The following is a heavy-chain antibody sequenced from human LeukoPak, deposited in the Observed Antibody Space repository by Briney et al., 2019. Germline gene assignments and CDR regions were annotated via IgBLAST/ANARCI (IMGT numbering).Heavy chain of an antibody. Sequence: SQTLSLTCAISGDSVSSNSAAWNWIRQSPSRGLEWLGRTYYRSKWYNDYAASVKSRITTNPDTSKNQFSLQLNSVTPEDTAVYYCTRDQIAAAGPNDYWGQGTLVTVSS. D-gene: IGHD6-13*01. J-gene: IGHJ4*02. CDR2: TYYRSKWYN. V-gene: IGHV6-1*01. CDR1: GDSVSSNSAA. CDR3: TRDQIAAAGPNDY.